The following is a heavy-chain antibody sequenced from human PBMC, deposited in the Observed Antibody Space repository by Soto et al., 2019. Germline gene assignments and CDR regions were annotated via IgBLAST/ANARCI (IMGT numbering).Heavy chain of an antibody. Sequence: PGGSLRLSCAASGFTFSSYAMSWVRLAPGKGLEWVSTISGTGGSTYYADYEKGRFTISRDNSRNTLYLQMKSLRAEDAAVYYFAKEEGGYISAGGTPYYFDYWGQGTQVTVSS. D-gene: IGHD6-13*01. CDR2: ISGTGGST. CDR3: AKEEGGYISAGGTPYYFDY. CDR1: GFTFSSYA. V-gene: IGHV3-23*01. J-gene: IGHJ4*02.